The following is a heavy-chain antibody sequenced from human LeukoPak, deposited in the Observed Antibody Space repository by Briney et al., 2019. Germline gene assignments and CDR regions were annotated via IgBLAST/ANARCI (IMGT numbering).Heavy chain of an antibody. CDR1: GGSFSGYY. V-gene: IGHV4-34*01. Sequence: SETLSLTCAVYGGSFSGYYWSWIRQPPGKGLEWIGEINHSGSTNYNPSLKSRVTMSVDTSKNQFSLKVSSMTAADTAVYYCARVFDSGSQAYFYYMDVWGKGTTVTISS. D-gene: IGHD3-10*01. CDR3: ARVFDSGSQAYFYYMDV. CDR2: INHSGST. J-gene: IGHJ6*03.